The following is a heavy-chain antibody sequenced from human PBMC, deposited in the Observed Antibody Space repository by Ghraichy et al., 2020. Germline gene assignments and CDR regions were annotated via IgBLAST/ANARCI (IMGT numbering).Heavy chain of an antibody. D-gene: IGHD4-17*01. V-gene: IGHV4-31*01. J-gene: IGHJ3*02. CDR3: AREDTVTTRAFDI. CDR2: IYYSGST. CDR1: GGSVSTVGFY. Sequence: SETLSLTCTVSGGSVSTVGFYWSWIRQYPGKGLEWIGYIYYSGSTSYNPSLKSQVAISVDTSMNQFSLKLSSVTAADTAVYYCAREDTVTTRAFDIWGQGTMVTVSS.